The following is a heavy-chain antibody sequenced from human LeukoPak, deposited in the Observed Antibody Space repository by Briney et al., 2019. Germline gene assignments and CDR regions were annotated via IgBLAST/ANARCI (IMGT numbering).Heavy chain of an antibody. D-gene: IGHD1-26*01. V-gene: IGHV3-33*01. CDR2: IWPDGSNK. CDR1: GFTFSNYG. J-gene: IGHJ4*02. Sequence: GGSLRLSRAASGFTFSNYGLHWVRQAPGKGLEWVAVIWPDGSNKYYAGSVKGRFTISRDDSKNTLYLQMNSLRAEDSAVYYCARASGSFDYWGQGTLVTVSS. CDR3: ARASGSFDY.